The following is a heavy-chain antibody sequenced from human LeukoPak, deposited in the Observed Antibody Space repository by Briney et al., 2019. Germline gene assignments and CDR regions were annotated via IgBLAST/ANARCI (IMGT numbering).Heavy chain of an antibody. CDR3: ARVRWANYDFWSGYLDY. J-gene: IGHJ4*02. D-gene: IGHD3-3*01. CDR1: GYTFTSYY. V-gene: IGHV1-46*01. Sequence: ASVKVSCKASGYTFTSYYMHWVRQAPGQGLEWMGIINPSGGSTSYAQKFQGRVTMTRDTSTSTVYMELSSLRSEDTAVYCCARVRWANYDFWSGYLDYWGQGTLVTVSS. CDR2: INPSGGST.